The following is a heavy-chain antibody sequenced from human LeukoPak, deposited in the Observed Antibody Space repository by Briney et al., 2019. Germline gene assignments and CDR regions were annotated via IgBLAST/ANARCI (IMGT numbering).Heavy chain of an antibody. J-gene: IGHJ4*02. D-gene: IGHD3-9*01. CDR2: IYYSGST. CDR1: GYSISSGYY. Sequence: SETLSLTCTVSGYSISSGYYWGWIRQPPGKGLEWIGYIYYSGSTYYNPSLKSRVTISVDTSKNQFSLKLSSVTAADTAVYYCARGGVHYDILTGYDRWGQGTLVTVSS. CDR3: ARGGVHYDILTGYDR. V-gene: IGHV4-30-4*08.